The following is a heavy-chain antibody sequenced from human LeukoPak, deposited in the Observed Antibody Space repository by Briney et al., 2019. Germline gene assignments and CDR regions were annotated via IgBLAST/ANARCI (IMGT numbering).Heavy chain of an antibody. CDR1: GYSISNTYY. J-gene: IGHJ4*02. V-gene: IGHV4-38-2*01. Sequence: SETLSLTCVVSGYSISNTYYWGWLRQPPGKELEWIGSIYNSGSTHYNPSLKSRVTISVDTSKNQFSLKLTSVTAADTAVYYCARNSSGNYFDYWGQGTLVTVSS. CDR3: ARNSSGNYFDY. D-gene: IGHD1-26*01. CDR2: IYNSGST.